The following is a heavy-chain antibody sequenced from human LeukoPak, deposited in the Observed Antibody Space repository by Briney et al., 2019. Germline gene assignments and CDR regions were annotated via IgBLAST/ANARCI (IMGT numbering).Heavy chain of an antibody. Sequence: ASVKVSCKASGYTFTSYYMHWVRQAPGEGLEWMGIINPSGGSTSYAQKFQGRVTMTRDMSTSTVYMELGSLRSEDTAVYYCARAGSGYEDGFDYWGQGTLVTVSS. CDR2: INPSGGST. J-gene: IGHJ4*02. V-gene: IGHV1-46*01. D-gene: IGHD5-12*01. CDR1: GYTFTSYY. CDR3: ARAGSGYEDGFDY.